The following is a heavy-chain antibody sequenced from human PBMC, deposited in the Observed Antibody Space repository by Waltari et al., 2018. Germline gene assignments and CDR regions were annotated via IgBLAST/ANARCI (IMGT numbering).Heavy chain of an antibody. D-gene: IGHD6-6*01. J-gene: IGHJ3*02. CDR3: ARSYSSSPNDAFDI. Sequence: QLQLQESGPGLVKPSETLSLTCTVSGGSISSSSYYWGWIRQPPGKGLEWIGGIYYSGSTYDNPSLKSRVTISVDTSKNQFSLKLSSVTAADTAVYYCARSYSSSPNDAFDIWGQGTMVTVSS. V-gene: IGHV4-39*07. CDR1: GGSISSSSYY. CDR2: IYYSGST.